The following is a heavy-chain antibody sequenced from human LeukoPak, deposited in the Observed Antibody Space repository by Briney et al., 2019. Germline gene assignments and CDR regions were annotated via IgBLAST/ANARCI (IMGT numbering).Heavy chain of an antibody. CDR1: GFRFNTYI. CDR3: VRDNDGDYRGDSAYAFDV. V-gene: IGHV3-48*02. CDR2: SNRGGTVS. Sequence: GGSRRPSCAASGFRFNTYIVNWIRQSPGKGLEWVSISNRGGTVSDDADSVRGRFTISRHNARTSLYLQMNSLTDEHTAVYYCVRDNDGDYRGDSAYAFDVWSQGTMVTVSS. D-gene: IGHD4-17*01. J-gene: IGHJ3*01.